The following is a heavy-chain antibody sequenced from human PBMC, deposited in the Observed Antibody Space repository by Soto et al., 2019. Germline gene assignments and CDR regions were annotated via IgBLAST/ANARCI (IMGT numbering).Heavy chain of an antibody. D-gene: IGHD6-13*01. V-gene: IGHV5-51*01. CDR1: GYSFTNYW. CDR2: IHPGDSDT. Sequence: PGESLKISCQGSGYSFTNYWVSWVRQIPGRGLEWMGIIHPGDSDTRYSPFFQGQVTISADKSISTAYLQWSSLKASDTAMYYCARHNRYSSTWFEGWFDPWGQGTLVTVSS. J-gene: IGHJ5*02. CDR3: ARHNRYSSTWFEGWFDP.